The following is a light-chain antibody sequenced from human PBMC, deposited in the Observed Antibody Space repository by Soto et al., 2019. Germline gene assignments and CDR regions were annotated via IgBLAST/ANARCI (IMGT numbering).Light chain of an antibody. V-gene: IGKV3-15*01. Sequence: ETVMTQSPATLSVSPWERVTLSCRASQSVRSNLAWYQHKPGQAPRLLIYGASTRATGIPVRFSGSGSGTEFTLTISSLQSEDFAVYYCQQYSDWPPLTFGQGTKVDIK. CDR2: GAS. CDR1: QSVRSN. J-gene: IGKJ1*01. CDR3: QQYSDWPPLT.